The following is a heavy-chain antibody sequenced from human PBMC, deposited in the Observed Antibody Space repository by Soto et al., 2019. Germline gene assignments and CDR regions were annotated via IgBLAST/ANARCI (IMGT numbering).Heavy chain of an antibody. V-gene: IGHV4-31*03. D-gene: IGHD2-15*01. Sequence: SETLSLTCTVPGGSIGSGGYYWGWIRQHPGKGLEWIGYIYYSGSTYYNPSLKSRVTMSVDTSKNQFSLKLSSVTAADTAVYYCARARGIVVVVAAGWFDPWGQGTLVTVSS. CDR1: GGSIGSGGYY. J-gene: IGHJ5*02. CDR2: IYYSGST. CDR3: ARARGIVVVVAAGWFDP.